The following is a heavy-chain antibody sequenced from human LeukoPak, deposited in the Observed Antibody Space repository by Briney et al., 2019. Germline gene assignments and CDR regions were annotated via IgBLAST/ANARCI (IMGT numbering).Heavy chain of an antibody. D-gene: IGHD2-2*01. CDR3: ARMPRGPDV. CDR1: GFTFSSYA. CDR2: IKQDGSEK. Sequence: GSLRLSCAASGFTFSSYAMSRVRQAPGKGLEWVASIKQDGSEKYYVDSMKGRFAISRDNAKNSLYLQMNSLRAEDTAVYYCARMPRGPDVWGKGTTVTVSS. V-gene: IGHV3-7*01. J-gene: IGHJ6*04.